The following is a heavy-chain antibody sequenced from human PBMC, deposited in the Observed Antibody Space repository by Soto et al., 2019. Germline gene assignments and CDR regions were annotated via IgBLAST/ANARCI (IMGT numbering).Heavy chain of an antibody. CDR1: GGTFSSYA. Sequence: VASVKVSCKASGGTFSSYAISWVRQAPGQGLEWMGGIIPIFGTANYAQKFQGRVTITADKSTSTAYMELSSLRSEDTAVYYCARDRGYSGYDLNYYYGMDVWGQGTTVTVSS. D-gene: IGHD5-12*01. V-gene: IGHV1-69*06. J-gene: IGHJ6*02. CDR2: IIPIFGTA. CDR3: ARDRGYSGYDLNYYYGMDV.